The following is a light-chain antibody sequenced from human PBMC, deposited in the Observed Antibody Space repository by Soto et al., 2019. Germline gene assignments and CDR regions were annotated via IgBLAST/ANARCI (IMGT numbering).Light chain of an antibody. CDR3: QQYGSSPEWT. CDR2: GAS. Sequence: VLTQSPGTLSLSPGERATLSCRASQSVSSNYLAWYQQKPGQAPRLLIYGASSRATGIPDRFSGSGSGTDFTLTISRLEPEDFAVYYCQQYGSSPEWTFGQGTKVDIK. J-gene: IGKJ1*01. V-gene: IGKV3-20*01. CDR1: QSVSSNY.